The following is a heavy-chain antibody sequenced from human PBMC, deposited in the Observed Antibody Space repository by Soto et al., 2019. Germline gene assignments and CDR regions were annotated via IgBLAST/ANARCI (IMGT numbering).Heavy chain of an antibody. Sequence: GAAVKVSCKASGYTVTSDAMHWLGQAPGQRLEWMGWINAGNGNTKYSQKFQGRVTITRDTSASTAYMELSSLRSEDTAVYYCARDYYGSGSYYPPIGYWGQGTLVTVSS. CDR3: ARDYYGSGSYYPPIGY. CDR1: GYTVTSDA. CDR2: INAGNGNT. D-gene: IGHD3-10*01. V-gene: IGHV1-3*01. J-gene: IGHJ4*02.